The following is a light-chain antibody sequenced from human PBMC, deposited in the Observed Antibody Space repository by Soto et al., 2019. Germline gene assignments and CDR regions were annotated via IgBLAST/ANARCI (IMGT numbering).Light chain of an antibody. Sequence: DIQMTQSPSSLSASVGDRVTITCRASQSISSYLNWYQQKPGKAPKLLIYFTSTLQSGVPSRFSGSGSGTDFTLTISSLQPEDFATYFCQQFKTYPLTFGGGTKVEIK. CDR3: QQFKTYPLT. CDR1: QSISSY. J-gene: IGKJ4*01. CDR2: FTS. V-gene: IGKV1-39*01.